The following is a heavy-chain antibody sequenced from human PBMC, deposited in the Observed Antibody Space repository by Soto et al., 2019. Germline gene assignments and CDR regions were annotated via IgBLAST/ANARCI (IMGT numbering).Heavy chain of an antibody. CDR3: AKDVYGRTGYYYYYGMDV. CDR1: DFTFSSYA. J-gene: IGHJ6*02. V-gene: IGHV3-23*01. Sequence: GGSLRLSCAASDFTFSSYAMSWVRQAPGKGLEWVSPISGSGGSTYYADSVKGRFTISRDNSKNTLYLQMHSLRAEDTAVYYCAKDVYGRTGYYYYYGMDVWGQGTTVTVSS. CDR2: ISGSGGST. D-gene: IGHD2-8*01.